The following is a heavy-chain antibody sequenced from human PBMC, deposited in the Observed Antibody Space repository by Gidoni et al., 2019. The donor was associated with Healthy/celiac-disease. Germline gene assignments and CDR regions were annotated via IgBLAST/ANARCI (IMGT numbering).Heavy chain of an antibody. J-gene: IGHJ6*02. CDR2: MNPNSGNT. CDR3: ARVHCSGGSCYSYYYYGMDV. CDR1: GYTFTSYD. V-gene: IGHV1-8*01. D-gene: IGHD2-15*01. Sequence: QVQLVQSGAEVKKPGASVKVSCKASGYTFTSYDINWVRQATGQGLEWMGWMNPNSGNTGYAQKFQGRVTMTRNTSISTAYMELSSLRSEDTAVYYCARVHCSGGSCYSYYYYGMDVWGQGTTVTVSS.